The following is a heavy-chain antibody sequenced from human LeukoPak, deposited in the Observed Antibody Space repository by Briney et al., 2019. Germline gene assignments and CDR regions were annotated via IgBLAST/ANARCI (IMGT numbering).Heavy chain of an antibody. CDR3: ALRYYRAANIWFHP. J-gene: IGHJ5*02. V-gene: IGHV4-59*01. CDR2: IYYSGST. CDR1: GGSISSYY. D-gene: IGHD1-26*01. Sequence: PSETLSLTCTVSGGSISSYYWTWIRQPPGKGLEWIGYIYYSGSTNYNPSLKSRVTISVDTSKNQLSLKLSSVTAADTAVYYCALRYYRAANIWFHPREQGNLVTVSS.